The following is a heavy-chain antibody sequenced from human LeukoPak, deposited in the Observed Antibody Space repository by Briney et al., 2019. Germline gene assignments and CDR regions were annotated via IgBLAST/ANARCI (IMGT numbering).Heavy chain of an antibody. V-gene: IGHV4-59*01. Sequence: PSETLSLTCSVSGGSISIYYWSWVRQPPGKGLEWLGYIYYSGTTHYNPSLKSRVTISVDRSKNQFSLNLSSVTAADTAVYYCARVLYWSGYYDSWGQGTLVTVSS. CDR3: ARVLYWSGYYDS. J-gene: IGHJ4*02. CDR2: IYYSGTT. CDR1: GGSISIYY. D-gene: IGHD3-3*01.